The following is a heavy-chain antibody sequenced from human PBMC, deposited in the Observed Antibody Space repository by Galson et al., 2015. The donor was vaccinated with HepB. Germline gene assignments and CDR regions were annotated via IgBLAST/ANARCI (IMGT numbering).Heavy chain of an antibody. Sequence: SVKVSCKASGYIFTSYYINWVRQAPGQGLEWMGLINPSGRSTRYAQKFQGRVTMTRDTSTSIVYMELNNLRSEDTAVYYCPREGHPCSYWFDPWGQGTLVTVSS. CDR2: INPSGRST. J-gene: IGHJ5*02. CDR1: GYIFTSYY. CDR3: PREGHPCSYWFDP. D-gene: IGHD3-10*02. V-gene: IGHV1-46*01.